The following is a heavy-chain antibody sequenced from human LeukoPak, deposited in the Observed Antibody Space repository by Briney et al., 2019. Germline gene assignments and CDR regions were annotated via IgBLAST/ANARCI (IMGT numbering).Heavy chain of an antibody. CDR1: EFAFSSYW. Sequence: GGSLRLSCAASEFAFSSYWMSWVRQAPGKGLEWVANIKQDGSEKYYVDSVKGRFTISRDNAKNSLYLQMNSLKAEDTAVYYCAKPARTDYADYWGRGTLVTVSS. V-gene: IGHV3-7*03. CDR3: AKPARTDYADY. J-gene: IGHJ4*02. D-gene: IGHD1-14*01. CDR2: IKQDGSEK.